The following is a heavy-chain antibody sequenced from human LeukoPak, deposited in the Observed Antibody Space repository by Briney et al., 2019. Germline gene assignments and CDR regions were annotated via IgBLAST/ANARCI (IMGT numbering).Heavy chain of an antibody. D-gene: IGHD6-13*01. J-gene: IGHJ4*02. V-gene: IGHV3-7*01. CDR2: IKIDGSVK. CDR1: GFTFSSYE. CDR3: ARIGYSSSSLDY. Sequence: HAGGSLRLSCAASGFTFSSYEMNWVRQAPGKGLEWEANIKIDGSVKYYADSVKGRFTISRDNAKNSVYLQMNSLRVEDTAVYYCARIGYSSSSLDYWGQGTLVTVSS.